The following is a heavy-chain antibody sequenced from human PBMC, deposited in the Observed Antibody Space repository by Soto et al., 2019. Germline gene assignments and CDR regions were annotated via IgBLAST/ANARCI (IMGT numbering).Heavy chain of an antibody. D-gene: IGHD2-2*02. Sequence: QVQLVQSGAEVKKPGASVKVSCKASGYTFTSYAMHWVRQAPGQRLEWMGWINAGNGDTKYSQKFQGRVTSTRDTYASTAYTELSSLRSEDTAVYYCARGGYCSSTNCYKVVYYFDYWGQGTLVTVSS. CDR1: GYTFTSYA. J-gene: IGHJ4*02. V-gene: IGHV1-3*01. CDR2: INAGNGDT. CDR3: ARGGYCSSTNCYKVVYYFDY.